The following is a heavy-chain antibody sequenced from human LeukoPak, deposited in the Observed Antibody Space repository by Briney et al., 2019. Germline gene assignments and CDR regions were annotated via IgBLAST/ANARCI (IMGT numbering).Heavy chain of an antibody. D-gene: IGHD6-19*01. CDR2: INHSGST. J-gene: IGHJ4*02. V-gene: IGHV4-34*01. CDR1: GGSFSGYY. Sequence: PSETLSLTCAVYGGSFSGYYWSWIRQPPGKGLEWIGEINHSGSTNYNPSLNSRVTISVDTSKNQSSLKLSSVPAADTAVYYCSRGEVAVAGTDFDYWGQGTLGTVSS. CDR3: SRGEVAVAGTDFDY.